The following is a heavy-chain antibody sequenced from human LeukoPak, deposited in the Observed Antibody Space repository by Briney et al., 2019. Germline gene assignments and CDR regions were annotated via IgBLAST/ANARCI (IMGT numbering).Heavy chain of an antibody. Sequence: SETLSLTCNVSGGSISGYHWSWIRQPPGKGLEWLGYIYYSGSSHYNPSLKSRVTMSADTSKNQFSLKLSSVTAADTAVYYCARVPRSYYYYYYMDVWGKGTTVTVSS. CDR3: ARVPRSYYYYYYMDV. V-gene: IGHV4-59*01. CDR2: IYYSGSS. J-gene: IGHJ6*03. CDR1: GGSISGYH.